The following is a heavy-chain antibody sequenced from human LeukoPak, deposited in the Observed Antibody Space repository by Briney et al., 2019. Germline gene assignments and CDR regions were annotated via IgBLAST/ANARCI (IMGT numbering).Heavy chain of an antibody. CDR3: ARASIRYYDSSAYSH. J-gene: IGHJ4*02. D-gene: IGHD3-22*01. CDR2: VYYTGST. V-gene: IGHV4-59*01. Sequence: SETLSLTCTVSGDFISTYYWSWIRQPPGKGLEWIGYVYYTGSTNYNPSLKGRVTISVDTSRNQFFLKLSSVTAADTAMYYCARASIRYYDSSAYSHWGQGALVTVSS. CDR1: GDFISTYY.